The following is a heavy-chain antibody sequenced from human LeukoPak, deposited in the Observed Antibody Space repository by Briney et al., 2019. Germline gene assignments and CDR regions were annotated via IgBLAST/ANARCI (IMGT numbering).Heavy chain of an antibody. CDR3: ARGGSGYYFDY. CDR1: AFTLSRYW. CDR2: MNSDGSGT. D-gene: IGHD6-19*01. V-gene: IGHV3-74*01. Sequence: GGSLRLSCTASAFTLSRYWMHWVRHVPGKGLGWVSRMNSDGSGTSYADSVKGRFTISRDNAKNTLYLQMNSLRAEDTAVYYCARGGSGYYFDYWGQGTLVTVSS. J-gene: IGHJ4*02.